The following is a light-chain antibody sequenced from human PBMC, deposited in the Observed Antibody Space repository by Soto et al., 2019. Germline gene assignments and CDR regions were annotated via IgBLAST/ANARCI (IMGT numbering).Light chain of an antibody. CDR2: GVT. J-gene: IGLJ1*01. Sequence: QSVLTQPASVCGSPGQSITISCTRTSADIGFYDYVSWYQQYPGKAPNLLIYGVTYRPSGISYRFSGSKSGSTASLTISGLRDEDDADYYCSSYSTSFFYVFGTGTKLTV. CDR1: SADIGFYDY. V-gene: IGLV2-14*01. CDR3: SSYSTSFFYV.